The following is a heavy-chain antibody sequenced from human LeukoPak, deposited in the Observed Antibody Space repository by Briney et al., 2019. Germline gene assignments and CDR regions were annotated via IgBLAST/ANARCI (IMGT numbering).Heavy chain of an antibody. CDR1: GYTFSDYY. V-gene: IGHV1-69-2*01. J-gene: IGHJ4*02. Sequence: GASVKVSCKASGYTFSDYYTHWIQQGPGRGLEWMGRVDPENGETLYAQKFRGRVTFTADTSTETTYMEISGLGSEDTAVYFCARWVSATGFFDYWGQGALVTVSS. CDR2: VDPENGET. CDR3: ARWVSATGFFDY. D-gene: IGHD1-1*01.